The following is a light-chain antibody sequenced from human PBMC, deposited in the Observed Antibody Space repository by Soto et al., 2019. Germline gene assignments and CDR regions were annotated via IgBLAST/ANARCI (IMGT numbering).Light chain of an antibody. CDR2: LNSDGSH. CDR3: QTWGTGYV. Sequence: QLVLTQSPSASASLGASVKLTCTLSSGHSSYAIAWHQQQPEKGSRYLMKLNSDGSHSKGDGIPDRFSGSSSGAERYLTISSLQSEDEADYCCQTWGTGYVFGTGTKLTVL. J-gene: IGLJ1*01. CDR1: SGHSSYA. V-gene: IGLV4-69*01.